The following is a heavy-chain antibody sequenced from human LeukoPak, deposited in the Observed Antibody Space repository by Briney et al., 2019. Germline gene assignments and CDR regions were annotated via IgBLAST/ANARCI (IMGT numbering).Heavy chain of an antibody. CDR1: GGSFSGYY. V-gene: IGHV4-34*01. CDR3: ARAPTSSSWYTWFDP. D-gene: IGHD6-13*01. CDR2: INHSGST. J-gene: IGHJ5*02. Sequence: SETLSLTCAVYGGSFSGYYWSWIRQPPAKGLEWIGEINHSGSTNYNPSLKSRVTISVDTSKNQFSLKLSSVTAADTAVYYCARAPTSSSWYTWFDPWGQGTLVTVSS.